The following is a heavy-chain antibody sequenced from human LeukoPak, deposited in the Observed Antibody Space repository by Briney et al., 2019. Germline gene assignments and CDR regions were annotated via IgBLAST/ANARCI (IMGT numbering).Heavy chain of an antibody. D-gene: IGHD1-1*01. CDR3: ARGQLERSYYYYMDV. Sequence: SETLSLTCTVSGYSISSGYYWGWIRQPPGKGLEWIGSIYHSGSTYYNPSLKSRVTISVDTSKNQFSLKLSSVTAADTAVYYCARGQLERSYYYYMDVWGKGTTVTISS. CDR2: IYHSGST. J-gene: IGHJ6*03. V-gene: IGHV4-38-2*02. CDR1: GYSISSGYY.